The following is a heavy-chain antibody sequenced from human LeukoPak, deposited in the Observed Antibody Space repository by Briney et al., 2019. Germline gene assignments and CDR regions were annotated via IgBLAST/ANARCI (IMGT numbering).Heavy chain of an antibody. V-gene: IGHV1-8*01. CDR2: MNPNSGNT. J-gene: IGHJ6*03. D-gene: IGHD2-15*01. CDR1: GYTFTSYD. Sequence: ASVKVSCKASGYTFTSYDINWVRQATGQGLEWMGWMNPNSGNTGYAQKFQGRVTMTRNTSISTAYMELSSLRSEDTAVYYCALLVVAATRRYYYYMDVWGKGTTVTVSS. CDR3: ALLVVAATRRYYYYMDV.